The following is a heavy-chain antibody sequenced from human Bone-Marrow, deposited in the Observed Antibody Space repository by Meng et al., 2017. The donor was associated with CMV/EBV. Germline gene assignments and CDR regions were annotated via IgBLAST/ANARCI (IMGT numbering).Heavy chain of an antibody. Sequence: CAASGFTFSSYAMSWVRQAPGKGLEWVSGISGGGSSTYYADSVKGRFTISRDNSKNMLYLQMNSLRAEDTAIYYCAKHEVVTATSIDYWGQGTLVTVSS. J-gene: IGHJ4*02. V-gene: IGHV3-23*01. CDR1: GFTFSSYA. CDR3: AKHEVVTATSIDY. CDR2: ISGGGSST. D-gene: IGHD2-21*02.